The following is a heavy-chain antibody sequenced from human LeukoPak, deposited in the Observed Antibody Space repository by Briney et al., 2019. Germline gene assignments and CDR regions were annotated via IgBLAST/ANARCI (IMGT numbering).Heavy chain of an antibody. Sequence: GGSLRLSCAASGFTFSSYSMNWVRQAPGKGLEWVSSISSSSSYIYYADSVKGRFTISRDNAKNSLYLQMNSLRAEDTAVYYCAKKGATTGDFDYWGQGTLVTVSS. CDR3: AKKGATTGDFDY. CDR2: ISSSSSYI. CDR1: GFTFSSYS. J-gene: IGHJ4*02. V-gene: IGHV3-21*04. D-gene: IGHD1-26*01.